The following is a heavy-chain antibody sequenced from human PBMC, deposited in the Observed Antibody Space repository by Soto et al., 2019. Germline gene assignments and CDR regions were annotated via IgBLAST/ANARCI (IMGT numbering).Heavy chain of an antibody. CDR2: IYSGGST. J-gene: IGHJ4*02. CDR3: ARAHVSGSYFDY. Sequence: LSLTCAASGFTVSSNYMSWVRQAPGKGLEWVSVIYSGGSTYYADSVKGRFTISRHNSKNTLYLQMNSLRAEDTAVYYCARAHVSGSYFDYWGQGTLVTVSS. D-gene: IGHD1-26*01. CDR1: GFTVSSNY. V-gene: IGHV3-53*04.